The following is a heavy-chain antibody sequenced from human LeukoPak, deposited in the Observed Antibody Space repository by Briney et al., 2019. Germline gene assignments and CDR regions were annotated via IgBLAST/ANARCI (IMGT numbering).Heavy chain of an antibody. J-gene: IGHJ5*02. V-gene: IGHV1-69*01. D-gene: IGHD3-22*01. CDR1: GGTFSSYA. CDR3: ARDYDSSGPPNWFDP. Sequence: SVKVSCKASGGTFSSYAISWVRQAPGQGLEWKGGIIPIFGTANYAQKFQGRVTITADESTSTAYMELSSLRSEDTAVYYCARDYDSSGPPNWFDPWGQGTLVTVSS. CDR2: IIPIFGTA.